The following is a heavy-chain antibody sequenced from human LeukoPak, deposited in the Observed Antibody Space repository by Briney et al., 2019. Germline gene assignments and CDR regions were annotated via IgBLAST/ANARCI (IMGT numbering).Heavy chain of an antibody. V-gene: IGHV4-30-2*01. CDR2: IYHSGST. CDR3: ARGGAITGTTSFDY. D-gene: IGHD1-7*01. J-gene: IGHJ4*02. Sequence: SSETLSLTCAVSGGSISSGGYSWGWIRQPPGKGLEWIGYIYHSGSTYYNPSLKSRVTISVDRSKNQFSLKLSSVTAADTAVYYCARGGAITGTTSFDYWGQGTLVTVSS. CDR1: GGSISSGGYS.